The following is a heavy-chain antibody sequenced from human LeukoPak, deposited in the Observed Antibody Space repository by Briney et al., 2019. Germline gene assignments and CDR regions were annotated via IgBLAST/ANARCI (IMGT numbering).Heavy chain of an antibody. CDR3: AKDQRWESPHYLDS. V-gene: IGHV3-74*01. CDR1: GFSLSGYW. J-gene: IGHJ4*02. CDR2: NNGDGSTT. Sequence: GGSLRLSCVASGFSLSGYWMYWVRQAPGKGLMYISRNNGDGSTTNYADVVKGRFTMSRDNVKNTLYLQMNSLRVEDTAVYYCAKDQRWESPHYLDSWGQGTLVTVSS. D-gene: IGHD1-26*01.